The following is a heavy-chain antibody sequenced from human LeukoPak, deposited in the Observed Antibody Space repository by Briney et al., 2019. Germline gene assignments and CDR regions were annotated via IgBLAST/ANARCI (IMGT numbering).Heavy chain of an antibody. J-gene: IGHJ4*02. CDR3: ARLKRDYGDCFDY. V-gene: IGHV3-30*04. D-gene: IGHD4-17*01. Sequence: GGSLRLSCAASGFTFSSYAMHWVRQAPGKGLEWVAVISYDGSNKYYADPVKGRFTISRDNSKNTLYLQMNSLRAEDTAVYYCARLKRDYGDCFDYWGQGTLVTVSS. CDR1: GFTFSSYA. CDR2: ISYDGSNK.